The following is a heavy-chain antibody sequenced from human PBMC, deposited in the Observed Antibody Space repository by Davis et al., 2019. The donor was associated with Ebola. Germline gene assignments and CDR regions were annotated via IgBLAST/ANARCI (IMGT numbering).Heavy chain of an antibody. D-gene: IGHD3-10*01. CDR1: GFTFSRNS. V-gene: IGHV3-48*02. CDR3: ARAGKVQGVITKWDGY. CDR2: ISSSSTTI. Sequence: GESLKISCVASGFTFSRNSLYLVRQAPGKGLEWVSYISSSSTTIYYADSVKGRFTIPSDNAKNALFLQMNSLRDEDTAVYYCARAGKVQGVITKWDGYWGQGTLVTVSS. J-gene: IGHJ4*02.